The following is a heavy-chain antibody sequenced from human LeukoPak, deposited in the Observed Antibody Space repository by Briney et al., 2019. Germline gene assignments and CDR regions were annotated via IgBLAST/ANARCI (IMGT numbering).Heavy chain of an antibody. V-gene: IGHV1-46*01. D-gene: IGHD5-18*01. J-gene: IGHJ6*03. CDR2: INPSGGST. Sequence: ASVKVSCKASGYTFTGYYLHWVRQAPGQGLEWMGIINPSGGSTSYAQKFQGRVTMTRDMSTSTVYMELSSLRSEDTAVYYCARRGYSYGWGGYYYYMDVWGKGTTVTVSS. CDR3: ARRGYSYGWGGYYYYMDV. CDR1: GYTFTGYY.